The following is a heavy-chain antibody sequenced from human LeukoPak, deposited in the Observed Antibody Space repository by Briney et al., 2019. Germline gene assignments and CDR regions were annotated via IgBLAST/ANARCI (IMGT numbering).Heavy chain of an antibody. CDR3: ARAHGDCSSTSCYAGIVRY. Sequence: GGSLRLSCAASGFTFSSYSMNWVRQAPGKGLEWVSYISSSGSTIYYADSVKGRFTISRDNAKNSLYLQMNSLRAEDTAVYYCARAHGDCSSTSCYAGIVRYWGQGTLVTVSS. J-gene: IGHJ4*02. CDR1: GFTFSSYS. CDR2: ISSSGSTI. D-gene: IGHD2-2*01. V-gene: IGHV3-48*04.